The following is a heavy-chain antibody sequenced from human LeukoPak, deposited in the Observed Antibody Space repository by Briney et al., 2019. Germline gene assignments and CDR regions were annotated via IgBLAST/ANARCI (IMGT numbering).Heavy chain of an antibody. CDR3: AKGRMMATIMISFDY. Sequence: GGSLRLSCAASGFTFSSYGMHWVRQAPGKGLEWVAVISYDGNTQYYADSVKGRFTISRDNSNNMLSLQMNSLKAEDTAVYYCAKGRMMATIMISFDYWGRGTLVTVSS. V-gene: IGHV3-30*18. D-gene: IGHD5-24*01. CDR1: GFTFSSYG. J-gene: IGHJ4*02. CDR2: ISYDGNTQ.